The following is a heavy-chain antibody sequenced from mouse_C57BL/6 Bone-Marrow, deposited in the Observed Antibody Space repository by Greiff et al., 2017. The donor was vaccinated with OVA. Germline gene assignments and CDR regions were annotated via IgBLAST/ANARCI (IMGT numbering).Heavy chain of an antibody. CDR2: IDPEDGDT. D-gene: IGHD2-4*01. CDR3: FYYDYDVRNFDV. J-gene: IGHJ1*03. V-gene: IGHV14-1*01. Sequence: VQLQQPGAELVMPGASVKLSCKASGHTFTSYWMHWVKQRPGQGLEWIGRIDPEDGDTEYAPKFQGKATMTADTSSNTAYLQLSSLTSEDTAVYYSFYYDYDVRNFDVWGTGTTVTVSS. CDR1: GHTFTSYW.